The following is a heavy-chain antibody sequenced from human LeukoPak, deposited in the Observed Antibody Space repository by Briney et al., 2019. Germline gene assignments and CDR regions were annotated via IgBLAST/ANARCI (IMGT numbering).Heavy chain of an antibody. CDR2: IGGNGGST. Sequence: GGSLRLSCAASGFTFSSYAMSWVRQAPGKGLEWVSTIGGNGGSTYYADSVKGRFTISRDNSKNTLYLQMNSLRAEDTAVYYCASRRGYSYGIDYWGQGTLVTVSS. CDR3: ASRRGYSYGIDY. V-gene: IGHV3-23*01. D-gene: IGHD5-18*01. CDR1: GFTFSSYA. J-gene: IGHJ4*02.